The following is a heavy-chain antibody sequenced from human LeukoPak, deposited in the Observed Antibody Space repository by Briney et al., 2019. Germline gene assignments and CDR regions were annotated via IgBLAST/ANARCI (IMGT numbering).Heavy chain of an antibody. CDR2: IYHSGST. Sequence: SGTLSLTCAVSGGSISSSNWWSWVRQPPGKGLEWIGEIYHSGSTNYNPSLKGRVTISVDKSKNQFSLKLSSVTAADTAVYYCARYSSSWYFPDYWGQGTLVTVSS. J-gene: IGHJ4*02. CDR3: ARYSSSWYFPDY. D-gene: IGHD6-13*01. V-gene: IGHV4-4*02. CDR1: GGSISSSNW.